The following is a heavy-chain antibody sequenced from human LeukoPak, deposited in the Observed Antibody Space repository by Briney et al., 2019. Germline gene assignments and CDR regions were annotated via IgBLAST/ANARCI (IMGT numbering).Heavy chain of an antibody. Sequence: ASVKVSCKASGYTFTSYYMHWVRQAPGQGLEWMGIINPSGGGTSYAQKFQGRVTMARDTSTSTVYMELSSLRSEDTAVYYCARDLGSVRSSWYYFDYWGQGTLVTVSS. V-gene: IGHV1-46*01. D-gene: IGHD6-13*01. J-gene: IGHJ4*02. CDR3: ARDLGSVRSSWYYFDY. CDR1: GYTFTSYY. CDR2: INPSGGGT.